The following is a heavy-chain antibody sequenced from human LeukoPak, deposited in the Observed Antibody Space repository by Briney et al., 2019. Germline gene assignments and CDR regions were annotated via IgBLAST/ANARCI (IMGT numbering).Heavy chain of an antibody. D-gene: IGHD5-12*01. Sequence: SETLSLTCTVSGGSISSSSYYWGWIRQPPGKGLEWIGSIYYSGSTYYNPSLKSRVTISVDTSKNQFSLKLSSVTAADTAVYYCARERGGYSGYDYIRANYYYYYMDVWGKGTTVTVSS. CDR1: GGSISSSSYY. J-gene: IGHJ6*03. CDR2: IYYSGST. CDR3: ARERGGYSGYDYIRANYYYYYMDV. V-gene: IGHV4-39*07.